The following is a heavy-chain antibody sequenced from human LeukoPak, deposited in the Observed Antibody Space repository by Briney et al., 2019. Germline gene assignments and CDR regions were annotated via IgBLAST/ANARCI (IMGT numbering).Heavy chain of an antibody. D-gene: IGHD3-10*01. Sequence: ASVKVSCKASGYTFTSYAMHWVRQAPGQRLEWMGWINAGNGNTKYSQEFQGRVTITRDTSASTAYMELSSLRSEDTAVYYCARGMLDGVPVLLWFGEFDDAFDIWGQGTMVTVSS. CDR1: GYTFTSYA. CDR3: ARGMLDGVPVLLWFGEFDDAFDI. V-gene: IGHV1-3*01. J-gene: IGHJ3*02. CDR2: INAGNGNT.